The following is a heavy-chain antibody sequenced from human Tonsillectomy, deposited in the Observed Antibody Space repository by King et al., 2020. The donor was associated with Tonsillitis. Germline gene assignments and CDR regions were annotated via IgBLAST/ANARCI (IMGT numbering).Heavy chain of an antibody. Sequence: VQLVESGGGLVQPGGSLRLSCAASGFTFNNYAMSWVRQAPGKGLEWVSGISGGGGSIYYADPVKGRFTISRDNSKNTVYLQMNSLRAEDTAVYYCAKEFGCSNLYYFDNWGQGTLVTVSS. J-gene: IGHJ4*02. V-gene: IGHV3-23*04. CDR1: GFTFNNYA. D-gene: IGHD6-13*01. CDR2: ISGGGGSI. CDR3: AKEFGCSNLYYFDN.